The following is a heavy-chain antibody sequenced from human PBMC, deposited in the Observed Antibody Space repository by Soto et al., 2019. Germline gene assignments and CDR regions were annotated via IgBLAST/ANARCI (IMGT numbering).Heavy chain of an antibody. CDR3: ATRGYSYGRSFDY. D-gene: IGHD5-18*01. V-gene: IGHV1-69*12. CDR1: GGTFSSYA. CDR2: IIPIFGTA. Sequence: QVQLVQSGAEVKKPGSSVKVSCKASGGTFSSYAISWVRQAPGQGLEWMGGIIPIFGTANYAQKFQGRVTITADESTSPAYMELSSLRSVDTAVYYCATRGYSYGRSFDYWGQGTLVTVSS. J-gene: IGHJ4*02.